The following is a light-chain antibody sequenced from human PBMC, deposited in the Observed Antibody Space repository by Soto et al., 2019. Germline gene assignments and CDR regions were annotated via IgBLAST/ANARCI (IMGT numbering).Light chain of an antibody. CDR2: KAS. CDR3: QHYNSYSEA. CDR1: QTISSW. J-gene: IGKJ1*01. V-gene: IGKV1-5*03. Sequence: DIQMTQSPSSLSASVGASFTITGRASQTISSWLAWYQQKPGKAPKLLIYKASTLKSGVPSRFSGSGSGTEFTLTISSLQPDDFATYYCQHYNSYSEAFGQGTKVDIK.